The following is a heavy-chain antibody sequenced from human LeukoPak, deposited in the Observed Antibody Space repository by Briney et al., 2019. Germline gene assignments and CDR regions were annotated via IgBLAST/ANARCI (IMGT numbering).Heavy chain of an antibody. J-gene: IGHJ4*02. CDR3: ARFFSDSSGYYYFDY. CDR1: GGSISSYY. V-gene: IGHV4-59*01. D-gene: IGHD3-22*01. Sequence: PSETLSLTCTVSGGSISSYYWSWIRQPPGKGLKWIGYIYYSGSTNYDPSLKSRVTISVDTSKNQFSLKLSSVTAADTAVYYCARFFSDSSGYYYFDYWGQGTLVTVSS. CDR2: IYYSGST.